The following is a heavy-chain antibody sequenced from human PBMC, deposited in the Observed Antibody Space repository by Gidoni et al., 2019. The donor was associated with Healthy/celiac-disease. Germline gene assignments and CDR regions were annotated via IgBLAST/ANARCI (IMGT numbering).Heavy chain of an antibody. CDR3: ARTGKAGYYGMDV. Sequence: QVQLQESGPGLVKSSQTLSLTCTVSGGSISSGSYYWSWIRQPAGKGLEWIGRIYTSGSTNYNPSLKSRVTISVDTSKNQFSLKLSSVTAADTAVYYCARTGKAGYYGMDVWGQGTTVTVSS. CDR2: IYTSGST. J-gene: IGHJ6*02. CDR1: GGSISSGSYY. V-gene: IGHV4-61*02. D-gene: IGHD3-10*01.